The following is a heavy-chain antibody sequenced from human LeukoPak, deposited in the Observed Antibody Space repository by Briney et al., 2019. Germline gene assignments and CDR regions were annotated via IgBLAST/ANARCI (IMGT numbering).Heavy chain of an antibody. V-gene: IGHV1-2*02. CDR2: INPNSGGT. J-gene: IGHJ4*02. Sequence: ASVKVSCKASGYTFTGYYMHWVRQAPGQGLEWMGWINPNSGGTNYAQKFQGRVTMTRDTSISTAYMELSRLRSDDTAVYYCLKEGYSYGYGYYFDYWGQGTLVTVSS. D-gene: IGHD5-18*01. CDR3: LKEGYSYGYGYYFDY. CDR1: GYTFTGYY.